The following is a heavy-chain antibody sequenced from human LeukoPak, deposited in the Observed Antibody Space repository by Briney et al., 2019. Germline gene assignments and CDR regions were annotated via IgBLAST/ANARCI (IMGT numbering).Heavy chain of an antibody. D-gene: IGHD6-13*01. J-gene: IGHJ4*02. CDR2: IIPIFGTA. CDR3: AGDVVGDVRSWLPFDY. CDR1: GGTFSSYA. V-gene: IGHV1-69*05. Sequence: GASVKVSCKASGGTFSSYAISWVRQAPGQGLEWMGRIIPIFGTANYAQKFQGRVTITTDESTSTAYMELSSLRSEETAVYYCAGDVVGDVRSWLPFDYWGQGNLVTVSS.